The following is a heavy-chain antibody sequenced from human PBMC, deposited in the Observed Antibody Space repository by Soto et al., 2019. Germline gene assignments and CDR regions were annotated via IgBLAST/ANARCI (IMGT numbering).Heavy chain of an antibody. V-gene: IGHV4-39*01. J-gene: IGHJ5*02. D-gene: IGHD3-10*01. CDR3: ARRVQANGVITQDNWLAP. CDR2: ISHTGTA. Sequence: ASETLSLTCTVSGGSISDNDYYWSWIRQPPGKGLEWIGTISHTGTAYYNPSLESRVAVSVGTSENQFSLNLSSVTAADTAVYYCARRVQANGVITQDNWLAPWGQGTRVTVSS. CDR1: GGSISDNDYY.